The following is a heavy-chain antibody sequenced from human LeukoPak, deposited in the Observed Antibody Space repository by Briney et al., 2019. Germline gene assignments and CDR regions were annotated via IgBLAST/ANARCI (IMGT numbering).Heavy chain of an antibody. CDR3: ARDHGVYDSSGYYYFDY. V-gene: IGHV3-21*01. CDR2: ISSSSSYI. J-gene: IGHJ4*02. D-gene: IGHD3-22*01. CDR1: GFTFNGYW. Sequence: PGGSLRLSCAASGFTFNGYWMSWARQAPGKGLGWVSSISSSSSYIYYADSVKGRFTISRDNAKNSLYLQMNSLRAEDTAVYYCARDHGVYDSSGYYYFDYWGQGTLVTVSS.